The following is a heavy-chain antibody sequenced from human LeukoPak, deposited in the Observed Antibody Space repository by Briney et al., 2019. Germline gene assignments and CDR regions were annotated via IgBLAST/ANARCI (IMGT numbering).Heavy chain of an antibody. Sequence: PSETLSLTCTVPGGSIRSSYWSSIRQPPGKGLEWIGYIYYSGSTNYNPSLKSRVTISVDTSKNQFSLKLSSVTAADTAVYYCARGMTAAAGTGVDYWGQGTLVTVSS. CDR1: GGSIRSSY. J-gene: IGHJ4*02. V-gene: IGHV4-59*01. D-gene: IGHD6-13*01. CDR3: ARGMTAAAGTGVDY. CDR2: IYYSGST.